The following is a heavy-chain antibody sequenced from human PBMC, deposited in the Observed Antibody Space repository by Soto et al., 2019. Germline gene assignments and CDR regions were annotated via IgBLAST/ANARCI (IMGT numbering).Heavy chain of an antibody. CDR1: GYTFTSYA. D-gene: IGHD5-12*01. CDR2: INAGNGNT. Sequence: GASVKVSCKASGYTFTSYAMHWVRQAPGQRLERMGWINAGNGNTKYSQKFQGRVTITRDTSASTAYMELSSLRSEDTAVYYCARELGGAYSGYDFLFRSLTKYGMDVWGQGTTVTVSS. J-gene: IGHJ6*02. CDR3: ARELGGAYSGYDFLFRSLTKYGMDV. V-gene: IGHV1-3*01.